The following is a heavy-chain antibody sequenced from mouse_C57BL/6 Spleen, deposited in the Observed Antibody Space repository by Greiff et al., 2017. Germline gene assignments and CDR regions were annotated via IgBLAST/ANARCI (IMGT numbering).Heavy chain of an antibody. J-gene: IGHJ4*01. Sequence: DVMLVESGGGLVQPKGSLKLSCAASGFSFNTYAMNWVRQAPGKGLEWVARIRSKSNNYATYYADSVKDRFTISRDDSESMLYLQMNNLKTEDTAMYYCVRHPLGSYAMDYWGQGTSVTVSS. CDR3: VRHPLGSYAMDY. V-gene: IGHV10-1*01. CDR1: GFSFNTYA. CDR2: IRSKSNNYAT.